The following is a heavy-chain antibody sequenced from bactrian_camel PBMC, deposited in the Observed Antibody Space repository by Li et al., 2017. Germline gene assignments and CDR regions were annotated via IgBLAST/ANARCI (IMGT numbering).Heavy chain of an antibody. D-gene: IGHD3*01. CDR2: IYKTTGKT. Sequence: HVQLVESGGGSVQTGGSLRLSCAASGYGYRRSCMGWFRRVPGKEREGVAVIYKTTGKTFYSDSVKGRFTISQDNAKNTMYLDMTSLKPEDTAMYYCAAGEGGWFGGPWSGVNQYDYSAWGQG. CDR3: AAGEGGWFGGPWSGVNQYDYSA. CDR1: GYGYRRSC. J-gene: IGHJ3*01. V-gene: IGHV3S6*01.